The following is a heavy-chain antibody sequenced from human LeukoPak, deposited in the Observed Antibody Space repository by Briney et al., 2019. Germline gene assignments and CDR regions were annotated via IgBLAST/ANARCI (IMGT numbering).Heavy chain of an antibody. Sequence: GGSLRLSCAASGFTFSSYGMHWVRQAPGKGLEWVAVIWYDGSNKYYADSVKGRFTISRDNSKNTLFLQMNSLRAEDTAVYYCASVGKPYYYYGLDVWGQGTTVTVSS. CDR3: ASVGKPYYYYGLDV. J-gene: IGHJ6*02. CDR1: GFTFSSYG. CDR2: IWYDGSNK. V-gene: IGHV3-33*01. D-gene: IGHD4-23*01.